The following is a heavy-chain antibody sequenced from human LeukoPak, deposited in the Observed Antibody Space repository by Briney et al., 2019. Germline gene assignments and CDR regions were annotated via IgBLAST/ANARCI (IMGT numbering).Heavy chain of an antibody. Sequence: PGGSLRLSCAAAGFTVSSNYMSWVRQAPGKGLEWVSIIYSGGNTYYADSVKGRFTISRDNAKNSLYLQMNSLRAEDTAVYYCARGLAGRASGAVYFDLWGRGALVTVSS. CDR3: ARGLAGRASGAVYFDL. D-gene: IGHD3-16*01. CDR1: GFTVSSNY. V-gene: IGHV3-53*01. J-gene: IGHJ2*01. CDR2: IYSGGNT.